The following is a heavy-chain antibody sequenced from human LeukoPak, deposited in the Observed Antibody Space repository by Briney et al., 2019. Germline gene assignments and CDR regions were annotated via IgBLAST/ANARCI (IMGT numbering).Heavy chain of an antibody. V-gene: IGHV3-23*01. CDR3: AKDIFDYYYGMDV. J-gene: IGHJ6*02. D-gene: IGHD3-9*01. CDR2: ISGSGGST. CDR1: GFTFSSYA. Sequence: GGPLRLSCAASGFTFSSYAMSWVRQAPGKGLEWVSAISGSGGSTYYADSVKGRFTISRDNSKNTLYLQMNSLRAEDTAVYYCAKDIFDYYYGMDVWGQGTTVTVSS.